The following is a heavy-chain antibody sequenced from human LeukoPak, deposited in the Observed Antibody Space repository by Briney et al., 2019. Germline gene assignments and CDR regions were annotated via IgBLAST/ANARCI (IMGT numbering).Heavy chain of an antibody. CDR3: VRNRNPSYSDNSGYYSFPRDAFDI. Sequence: KPGGSLRLSCAASGFTFSAYSINWVRQAPGRGLEWVSSISSSGTYIYYADSVKGRFTISRDNAKSSLYLQMNSLRAEDTAVYYCVRNRNPSYSDNSGYYSFPRDAFDISGQGTMVTVSS. V-gene: IGHV3-21*01. CDR1: GFTFSAYS. D-gene: IGHD3-22*01. CDR2: ISSSGTYI. J-gene: IGHJ3*02.